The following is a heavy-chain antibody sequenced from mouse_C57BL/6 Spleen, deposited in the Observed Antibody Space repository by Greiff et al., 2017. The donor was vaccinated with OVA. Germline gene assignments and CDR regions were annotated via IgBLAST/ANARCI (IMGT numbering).Heavy chain of an antibody. CDR2: IDPSDSET. Sequence: QVQLQQPGAELVRPGASVKLSCKASGYTFTSYWMHWVKQRPIQGLEWIGNIDPSDSETHYNQKFKDKATLTVDKSSSTAYMQLSSLTSEDSAVYYCARNYYGSSSLRGFDYWGPGTTLTVSS. CDR3: ARNYYGSSSLRGFDY. CDR1: GYTFTSYW. D-gene: IGHD1-1*01. J-gene: IGHJ2*01. V-gene: IGHV1-52*01.